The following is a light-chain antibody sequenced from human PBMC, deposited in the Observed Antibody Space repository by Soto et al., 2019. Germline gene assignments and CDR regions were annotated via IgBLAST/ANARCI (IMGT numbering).Light chain of an antibody. CDR3: QQYNSYPRT. Sequence: DIQMTQSPSTLSASVGDRVTITCRASQSISSWLAWYQQKPGKAPNLLIYKASTLERGVPSRFSGRGSGTEFALTISILQPDDFAKYYWQQYNSYPRTFGQGTKVEVK. J-gene: IGKJ1*01. V-gene: IGKV1-5*03. CDR1: QSISSW. CDR2: KAS.